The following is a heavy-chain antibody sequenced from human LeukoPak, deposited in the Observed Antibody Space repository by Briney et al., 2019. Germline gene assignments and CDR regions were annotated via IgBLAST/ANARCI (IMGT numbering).Heavy chain of an antibody. CDR2: ISSSTDII. D-gene: IGHD1-26*01. J-gene: IGHJ5*02. V-gene: IGHV3-48*01. CDR1: GFTFSSSD. Sequence: GGSLRLSCAASGFTFSSSDMNWVRQAPGKGLEWVSYISSSTDIIHYADSVKGRFTISRDNAKNSLYLQLNSLRAEDTAVYYCARVGRSVTHDNWSDLWGQGTLVTVSS. CDR3: ARVGRSVTHDNWSDL.